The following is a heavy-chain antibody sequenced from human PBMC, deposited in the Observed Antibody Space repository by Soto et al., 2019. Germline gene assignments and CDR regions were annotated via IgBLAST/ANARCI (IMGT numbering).Heavy chain of an antibody. V-gene: IGHV4-38-2*01. CDR1: GYSISSGYY. J-gene: IGHJ4*02. D-gene: IGHD6-6*01. CDR3: ASYYIAARPAYYFDY. CDR2: IYHSGST. Sequence: PSETLSLTCAVSGYSISSGYYWGWIRQPPGKGLEWIGSIYHSGSTYYNPSLKSRVTISVDTSKNQFSLKLSSVTAADTAVYYCASYYIAARPAYYFDYWGQGTLVTVYS.